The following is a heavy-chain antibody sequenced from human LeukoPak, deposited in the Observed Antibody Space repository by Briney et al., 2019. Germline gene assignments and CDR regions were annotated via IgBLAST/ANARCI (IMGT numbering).Heavy chain of an antibody. CDR1: GFTVSTNY. J-gene: IGHJ5*02. V-gene: IGHV3-66*01. CDR3: ARDFYDSSGYEINWFDP. D-gene: IGHD3-22*01. Sequence: GGSLRISCAASGFTVSTNYMSWVRQAPGKGLEWVSVIYSGGTTYYADSVKGRFTVSRDNSKNTLYLQMNSLRAEDTAVYYCARDFYDSSGYEINWFDPWGQGTLVTVSS. CDR2: IYSGGTT.